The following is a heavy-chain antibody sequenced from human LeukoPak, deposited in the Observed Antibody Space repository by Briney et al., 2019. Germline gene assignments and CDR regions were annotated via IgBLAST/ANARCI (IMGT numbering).Heavy chain of an antibody. CDR1: GFTFSSYA. Sequence: GGSLRLSCAASGFTFSSYAMHWVRQAPGKGLEWVAVISYDGSNKYYADSVKGRFTISRDNSKNTLYLQMNSLRAEDTAVYYCAKDQSSGIAVAGDYWGQGTLVTVSS. V-gene: IGHV3-30-3*01. CDR2: ISYDGSNK. D-gene: IGHD6-19*01. J-gene: IGHJ4*02. CDR3: AKDQSSGIAVAGDY.